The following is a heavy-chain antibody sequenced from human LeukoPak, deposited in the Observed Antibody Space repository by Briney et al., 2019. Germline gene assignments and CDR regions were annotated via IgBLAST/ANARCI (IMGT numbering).Heavy chain of an antibody. D-gene: IGHD3-9*01. V-gene: IGHV1-18*01. Sequence: ASVKVSCKASGYTFTSYGISWVRQAPGQGLEWMGWISAYNGNTNYAQKLQGRVTMTRDTSTSTVYMELSSLRSEDTAVYYCARDQGLTGYFDYWGQGTLVTVSS. CDR2: ISAYNGNT. J-gene: IGHJ4*02. CDR3: ARDQGLTGYFDY. CDR1: GYTFTSYG.